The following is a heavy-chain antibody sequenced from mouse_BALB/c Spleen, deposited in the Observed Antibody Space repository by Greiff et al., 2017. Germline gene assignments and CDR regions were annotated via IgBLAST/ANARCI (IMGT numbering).Heavy chain of an antibody. V-gene: IGHV1-5*01. Sequence: EVQLQQSGTVLARPGASVKMSCKASGYSFTSYWMHWVKQRPGQGLEWIGAIYPGNSDTSYNQKFKGKAKLTAVTSASTAYMELSSLTNEDSAVYYCTRRTTMINAMDYWGQGTSVTVSS. J-gene: IGHJ4*01. CDR2: IYPGNSDT. D-gene: IGHD2-4*01. CDR1: GYSFTSYW. CDR3: TRRTTMINAMDY.